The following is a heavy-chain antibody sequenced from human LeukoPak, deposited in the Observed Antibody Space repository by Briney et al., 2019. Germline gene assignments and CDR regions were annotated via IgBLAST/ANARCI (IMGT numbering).Heavy chain of an antibody. Sequence: PGGSLRLXCAASGFTFSSYGMHWGRQAPGKGLEWVAFIRYDGSNKYYADSVKGRFTISRDNSKNTLYLQMNSLRAEDTAVYYCATSRYYYDSSGYPEYFQHWGQGALVTVSS. D-gene: IGHD3-22*01. CDR3: ATSRYYYDSSGYPEYFQH. CDR1: GFTFSSYG. CDR2: IRYDGSNK. J-gene: IGHJ1*01. V-gene: IGHV3-30*02.